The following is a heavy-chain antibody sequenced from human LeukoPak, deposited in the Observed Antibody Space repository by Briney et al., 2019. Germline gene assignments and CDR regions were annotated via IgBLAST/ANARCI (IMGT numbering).Heavy chain of an antibody. CDR2: IYYSGST. D-gene: IGHD2-21*02. CDR3: ARDIMTDPPYIDY. V-gene: IGHV4-31*03. Sequence: SQILSLTCTVSGGSISSGGYYWSWIRQHPGKGLEWIGYIYYSGSTYYNPSLKSRVTISVDTSKNQFSLKLSSVTAADTAVYYCARDIMTDPPYIDYWGQGTLVTVSS. J-gene: IGHJ4*02. CDR1: GGSISSGGYY.